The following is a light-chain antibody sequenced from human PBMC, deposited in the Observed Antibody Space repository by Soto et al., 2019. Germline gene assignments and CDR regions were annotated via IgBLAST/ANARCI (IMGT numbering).Light chain of an antibody. Sequence: EIVMTQSPATLSVSPGERATLSCRASQSVSSNLAWYQQKPDQAPRLLIYGASTRATVIPARFSGSGSGTEFTLTISSLQSEDFAVYYCQQYNNWPPMAFGQGTKVEI. CDR2: GAS. CDR1: QSVSSN. J-gene: IGKJ1*01. V-gene: IGKV3-15*01. CDR3: QQYNNWPPMA.